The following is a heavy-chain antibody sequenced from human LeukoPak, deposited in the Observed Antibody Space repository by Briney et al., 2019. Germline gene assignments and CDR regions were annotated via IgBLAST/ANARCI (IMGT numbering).Heavy chain of an antibody. CDR1: GGSISSGSYY. Sequence: SETLSLTCTVSGGSISSGSYYWSWIRQPAGKGLEWIGRIYTSGSTNYNPSLKSRVTISVDTSKNQFSLKLNSVTAADTAVYYCARAPSSGWGKRFDYWGQGTLVTVSS. D-gene: IGHD6-19*01. CDR2: IYTSGST. V-gene: IGHV4-61*02. CDR3: ARAPSSGWGKRFDY. J-gene: IGHJ4*02.